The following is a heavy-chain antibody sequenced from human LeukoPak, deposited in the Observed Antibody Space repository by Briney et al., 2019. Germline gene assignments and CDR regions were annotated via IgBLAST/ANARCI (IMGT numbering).Heavy chain of an antibody. CDR1: GFTFSTND. D-gene: IGHD2-15*01. V-gene: IGHV3-13*01. J-gene: IGHJ4*02. Sequence: GGSLRLSCAASGFTFSTNDMHWVRQATGKGLEWVSGIGTVADTYYSGSVKGRFTISRKNAKNSVYLQMNSLRIGDTAVYYCVRGGPIGFDYWGQGILVIVSS. CDR3: VRGGPIGFDY. CDR2: IGTVADT.